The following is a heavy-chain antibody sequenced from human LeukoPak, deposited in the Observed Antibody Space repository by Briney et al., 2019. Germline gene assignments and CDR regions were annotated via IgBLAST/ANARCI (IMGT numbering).Heavy chain of an antibody. CDR3: ARGIYDYYDSSGYDPLYFDY. CDR1: GFTFSSYW. CDR2: IKQDGSEK. Sequence: GGSLRLSCAASGFTFSSYWMSWVRQAPGKGLEWVANIKQDGSEKYYVDSVKGRFTISRDNSKNTLYLQMNSLRAEDTAVYYCARGIYDYYDSSGYDPLYFDYWGQGTLVTVSS. D-gene: IGHD3-22*01. V-gene: IGHV3-7*01. J-gene: IGHJ4*02.